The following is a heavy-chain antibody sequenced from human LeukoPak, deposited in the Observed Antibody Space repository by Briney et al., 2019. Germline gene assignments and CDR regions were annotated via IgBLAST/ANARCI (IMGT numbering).Heavy chain of an antibody. Sequence: GASVKVSCKISGFSLRDSSMHWVRQGPGKWLEWMGGFDSDSSETIYAQNFQGRVTLTEDTDTDTAYMELKSLRSEDTATYYCATSRNLFGELFNGVDVWGQGTAVTVSS. J-gene: IGHJ6*02. CDR1: GFSLRDSS. CDR3: ATSRNLFGELFNGVDV. V-gene: IGHV1-24*01. D-gene: IGHD3-10*01. CDR2: FDSDSSET.